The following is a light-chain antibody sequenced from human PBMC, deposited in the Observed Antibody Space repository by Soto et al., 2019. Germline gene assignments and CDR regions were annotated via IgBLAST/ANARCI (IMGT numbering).Light chain of an antibody. CDR1: SSDVGTYNL. J-gene: IGLJ2*01. V-gene: IGLV2-23*02. Sequence: QSALTQPASVSGSPGQSITISCTSSDVGTYNLVSWYQHHPGKAPKLMIYDVSKRPSGVSDRCSGSKSGNTASLTISGLQAEDEDDYYCCSYAGDSTVVFGGGTTLTVL. CDR2: DVS. CDR3: CSYAGDSTVV.